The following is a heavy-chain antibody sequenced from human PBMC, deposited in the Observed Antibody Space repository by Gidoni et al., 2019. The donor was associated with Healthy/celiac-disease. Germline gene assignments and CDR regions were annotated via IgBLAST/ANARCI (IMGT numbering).Heavy chain of an antibody. Sequence: EVQLVESGGGLVKPGGSLRLSCAASGFTFSNAWMSWVRQAPGKGLEWVGRIKSKTDGGTTDYAAPVKGRFTISRDDSKNTLYLQMNSLKTEDTAVYYCTTFDQDTAMAPRYYYYGMDVWGQGTTVTVSS. J-gene: IGHJ6*02. CDR2: IKSKTDGGTT. V-gene: IGHV3-15*01. CDR1: GFTFSNAW. CDR3: TTFDQDTAMAPRYYYYGMDV. D-gene: IGHD5-18*01.